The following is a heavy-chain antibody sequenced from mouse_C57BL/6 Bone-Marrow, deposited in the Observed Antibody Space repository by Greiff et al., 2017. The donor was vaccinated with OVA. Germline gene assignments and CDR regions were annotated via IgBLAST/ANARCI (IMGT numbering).Heavy chain of an antibody. Sequence: EVQLQESGPGLVKPSQSLSLTCSVTGYSITSGYYWNWIRQFPGNKLEWMGYISYDGSNNYNPSLKNRISITRDTSKNQFFLKLNSVTTEDTATYYCARDRGGYYPYYYAMDYWGQGTSVTVSS. CDR2: ISYDGSN. CDR3: ARDRGGYYPYYYAMDY. J-gene: IGHJ4*01. V-gene: IGHV3-6*01. CDR1: GYSITSGYY. D-gene: IGHD2-3*01.